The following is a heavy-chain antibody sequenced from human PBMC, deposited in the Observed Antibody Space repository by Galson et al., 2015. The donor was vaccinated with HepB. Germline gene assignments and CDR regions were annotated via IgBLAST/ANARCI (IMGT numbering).Heavy chain of an antibody. V-gene: IGHV1-46*01. Sequence: SVKVSCKASGYTFTSYYMHWVRQAPGQGLEWMGIINPSGGSTSYAQKFQGRVTMTGDTSTSTVYMELSSLRSEDTAVYYCARDAKLVVRGATRGLGYWGQGTLVTVSS. CDR3: ARDAKLVVRGATRGLGY. CDR2: INPSGGST. D-gene: IGHD3-10*01. CDR1: GYTFTSYY. J-gene: IGHJ4*02.